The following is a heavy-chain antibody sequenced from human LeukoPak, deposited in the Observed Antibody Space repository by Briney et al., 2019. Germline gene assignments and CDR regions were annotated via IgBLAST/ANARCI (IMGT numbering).Heavy chain of an antibody. D-gene: IGHD3-3*01. CDR1: GFTFSSYA. CDR2: ISGSGGST. J-gene: IGHJ4*02. V-gene: IGHV3-23*01. CDR3: AKDRGFWSGYLDY. Sequence: GGSLRLSCAASGFTFSSYAMSWVRQAPGKGLEWVSAISGSGGSTYYANSVKGRFTISRDNSKNTLYLQMNSLRAEDTAVYYCAKDRGFWSGYLDYWGQGTLVTVSS.